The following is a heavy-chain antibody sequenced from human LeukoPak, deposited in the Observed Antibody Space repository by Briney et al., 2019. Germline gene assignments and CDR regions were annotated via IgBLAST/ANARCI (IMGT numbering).Heavy chain of an antibody. J-gene: IGHJ4*02. D-gene: IGHD1-14*01. CDR3: ARDLSGTEAILDY. CDR1: GFTVSSNY. CDR2: ISSSSSYI. Sequence: GGSLRLSCAASGFTVSSNYMSWVRQAPGKGLEWVSSISSSSSYIYYADSVKGRFTISRDNAKNSLYLQMNSLRAEDTAVYYCARDLSGTEAILDYWGQGTLVTVSS. V-gene: IGHV3-21*01.